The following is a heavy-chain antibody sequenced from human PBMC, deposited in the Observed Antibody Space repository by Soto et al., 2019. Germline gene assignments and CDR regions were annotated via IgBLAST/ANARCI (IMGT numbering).Heavy chain of an antibody. V-gene: IGHV6-1*01. CDR3: ARDRAPSCSSTSCYLGYYGMDV. J-gene: IGHJ6*02. CDR1: GDSVSSNSAA. D-gene: IGHD2-2*01. CDR2: TYYRSKWYN. Sequence: SQTLSLTCAISGDSVSSNSAAWNWIRQSPSRGLEWLGRTYYRSKWYNDYAVSVKSRITINPDTSKNQFSLQLNSVTPEDTAVYYCARDRAPSCSSTSCYLGYYGMDVWGQRTTVTVSS.